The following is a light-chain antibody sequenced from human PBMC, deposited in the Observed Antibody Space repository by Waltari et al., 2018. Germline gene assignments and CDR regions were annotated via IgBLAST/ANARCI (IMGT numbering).Light chain of an antibody. J-gene: IGKJ1*01. CDR3: MQALQTPRT. Sequence: DIVMTQSPLSLPVTPGEPASISCRSSQSLLHSNGYHDLDWYLQKPGQSPQLLIYLGSNRASGVPDRFSGSGSGTDFTLKISRVEAEDVGVYYCMQALQTPRTFGQGTKVEIK. V-gene: IGKV2-28*01. CDR1: QSLLHSNGYHD. CDR2: LGS.